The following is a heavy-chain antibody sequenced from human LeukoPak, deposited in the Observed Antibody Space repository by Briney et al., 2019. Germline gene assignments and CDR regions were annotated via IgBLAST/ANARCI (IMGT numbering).Heavy chain of an antibody. D-gene: IGHD4-11*01. CDR2: ISLSGDST. V-gene: IGHV3-23*01. Sequence: GGSLRLSCAASGFIFRSYAMSWVRQAPGKGLECVSVISLSGDSTDYADSVKCRFTISRDNSKNTLYLQMNSLRAEDTALYYGAKGTLGVTSILDYWGQGILVTVSS. CDR1: GFIFRSYA. J-gene: IGHJ4*02. CDR3: AKGTLGVTSILDY.